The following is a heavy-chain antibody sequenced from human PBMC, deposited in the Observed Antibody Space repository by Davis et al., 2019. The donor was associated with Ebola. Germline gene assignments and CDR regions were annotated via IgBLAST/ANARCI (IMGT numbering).Heavy chain of an antibody. J-gene: IGHJ5*02. V-gene: IGHV3-66*01. CDR1: GITVSGNF. Sequence: GESLKISCAASGITVSGNFMSWVRQAPGKGPEWVSLIYSGDTTHYADSVKGRFTISRDNSKNTLYLQMNTLRAEDTAVYYCAQGIAAAGSRWFDPWGQGTLVTVSS. D-gene: IGHD6-13*01. CDR2: IYSGDTT. CDR3: AQGIAAAGSRWFDP.